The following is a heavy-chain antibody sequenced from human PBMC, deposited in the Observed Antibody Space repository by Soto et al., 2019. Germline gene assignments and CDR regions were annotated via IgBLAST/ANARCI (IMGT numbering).Heavy chain of an antibody. J-gene: IGHJ6*02. CDR3: ARQFNSGGSCSSPSCYDYYYGMDV. Sequence: PGESLKISCKGSGYSFTSYWIGWVRQMPGKGLEWMGIIYPGDSDTRYSPSFQGQVTISADKSISTAYLQWSSLKASDTAMYYCARQFNSGGSCSSPSCYDYYYGMDVWGQGTTVTVS. V-gene: IGHV5-51*01. D-gene: IGHD2-15*01. CDR1: GYSFTSYW. CDR2: IYPGDSDT.